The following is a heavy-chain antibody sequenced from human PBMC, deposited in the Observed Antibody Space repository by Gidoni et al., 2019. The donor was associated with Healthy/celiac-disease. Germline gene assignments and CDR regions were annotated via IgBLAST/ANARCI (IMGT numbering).Heavy chain of an antibody. Sequence: EVQLVESGGGLVQPGGSLRLSCAAPGFTFSSYWMSWVRQAPGKGLEWVANIKQDGNEKYYVDSVKGRFTISRDNAKNSLYLQMNSLRAEDTAVYYCARASYYYDSSGYYPLLGYYYYYMDVWGKGTTVTVSS. CDR3: ARASYYYDSSGYYPLLGYYYYYMDV. J-gene: IGHJ6*03. CDR2: IKQDGNEK. V-gene: IGHV3-7*03. CDR1: GFTFSSYW. D-gene: IGHD3-22*01.